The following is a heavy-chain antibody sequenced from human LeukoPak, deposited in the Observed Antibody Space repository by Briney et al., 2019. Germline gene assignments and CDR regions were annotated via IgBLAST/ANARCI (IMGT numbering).Heavy chain of an antibody. CDR3: ARGRSSSAPDDDY. CDR1: GYTFTSYD. V-gene: IGHV1-8*01. CDR2: MNPNSGNT. J-gene: IGHJ4*02. Sequence: GASVKVSCKASGYTFTSYDINWVRQATGQGLEWMGWMNPNSGNTGYAQKFQGRVTMTRNTSISTAYMELSSLRSEGTAVYYCARGRSSSAPDDDYWGQGTLVTVSS. D-gene: IGHD6-6*01.